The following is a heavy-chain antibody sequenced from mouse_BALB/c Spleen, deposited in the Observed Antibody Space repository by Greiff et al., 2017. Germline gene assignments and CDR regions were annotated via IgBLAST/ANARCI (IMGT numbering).Heavy chain of an antibody. CDR1: GYAFTNYL. J-gene: IGHJ4*01. CDR2: INPGSGGT. Sequence: VKLMESGAELVRPGTSVKVSCKASGYAFTNYLIEWVKQRPGQGLEWIGVINPGSGGTNYNEKFKGKATLTADKSSSTAYMQLSSLTSDDSAVYFCAREEDLGNAMDYWGQGTSVTVSS. V-gene: IGHV1-54*03. D-gene: IGHD4-1*01. CDR3: AREEDLGNAMDY.